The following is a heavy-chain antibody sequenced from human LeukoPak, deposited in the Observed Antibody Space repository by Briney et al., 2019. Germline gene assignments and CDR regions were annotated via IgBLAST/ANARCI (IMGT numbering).Heavy chain of an antibody. CDR2: IKQDGSEK. CDR1: GFTFSTYA. V-gene: IGHV3-7*01. CDR3: ARDTEWGIAVARGFLVY. Sequence: GGSLRLSCAASGFTFSTYAMSWVRQAPGKGLEWVANIKQDGSEKYYVDSVKGRFTISRDNAKNSLYLQMNSLRAEDTAVYYCARDTEWGIAVARGFLVYWGQGTLVTVSS. J-gene: IGHJ4*02. D-gene: IGHD6-19*01.